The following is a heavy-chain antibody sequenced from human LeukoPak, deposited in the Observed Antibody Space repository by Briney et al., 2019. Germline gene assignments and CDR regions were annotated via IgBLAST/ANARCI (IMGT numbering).Heavy chain of an antibody. V-gene: IGHV3-30*02. Sequence: VGSLRLSCAASGFTFSSYGMHWVRQAPGKGLEWVSFIWYDGSNKYYADSVKGRFTISRDNSKNTLYLQMNSLRAEDRAVYYCAKDLYSSSGRLFDYWGQGTLVTVSS. J-gene: IGHJ4*02. CDR3: AKDLYSSSGRLFDY. D-gene: IGHD6-6*01. CDR1: GFTFSSYG. CDR2: IWYDGSNK.